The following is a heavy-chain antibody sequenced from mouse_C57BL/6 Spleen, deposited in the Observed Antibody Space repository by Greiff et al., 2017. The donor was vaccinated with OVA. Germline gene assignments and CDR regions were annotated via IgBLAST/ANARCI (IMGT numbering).Heavy chain of an antibody. V-gene: IGHV1-53*01. CDR1: GYTFTSYW. D-gene: IGHD1-1*01. CDR3: ARFPIATVFDY. J-gene: IGHJ2*01. CDR2: INPSNGGT. Sequence: QVHVKQPGTELVKPGASVKLSCKASGYTFTSYWMHWVKQRPGQGLEWIGNINPSNGGTNYNEKFKSKATLTVDKSSSTAYMQLSSLTSEDSAVYYCARFPIATVFDYWGQGTTLTVSS.